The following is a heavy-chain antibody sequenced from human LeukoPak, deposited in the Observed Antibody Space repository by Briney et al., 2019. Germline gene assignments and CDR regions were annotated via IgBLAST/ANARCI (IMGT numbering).Heavy chain of an antibody. CDR1: GFTFSGSA. CDR3: AKDRHYSSSWYGAGDY. Sequence: GGSLKLSCAASGFTFSGSAMHWVRQASGKGLEWVGRIRSKANSYATAYAASVKGRFTISRDDSKNTLYLQMNSLRAEDTAVYYCAKDRHYSSSWYGAGDYWGQGTLVTVSS. J-gene: IGHJ4*02. CDR2: IRSKANSYAT. D-gene: IGHD6-13*01. V-gene: IGHV3-73*01.